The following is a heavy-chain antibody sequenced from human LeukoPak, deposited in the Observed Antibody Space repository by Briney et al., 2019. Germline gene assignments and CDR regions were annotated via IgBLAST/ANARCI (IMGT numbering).Heavy chain of an antibody. CDR2: INSDGSST. J-gene: IGHJ6*02. D-gene: IGHD2-15*01. V-gene: IGHV3-74*01. Sequence: GGSLRLSCAASGVTFSSYWMHLVRQAPGKGLVWVSRINSDGSSTSYADSVKGRFTISRDNAKNTLYLQMNSLRAEDTAVYYCAREGTVVTIYYYYYYGMDVWGQGTTVTVSS. CDR3: AREGTVVTIYYYYYYGMDV. CDR1: GVTFSSYW.